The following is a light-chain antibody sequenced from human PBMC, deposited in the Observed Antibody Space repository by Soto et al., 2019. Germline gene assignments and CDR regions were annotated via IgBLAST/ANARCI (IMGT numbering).Light chain of an antibody. J-gene: IGKJ5*01. CDR1: QSISSW. Sequence: QITQCPSTPSASVRDRATITCRASQSISSWLAWYQQKPGKAPKLLIYDASSLESGVPSRFSGSGSGTEFTLTISSLQPEDFATYYCQQANTFPLTFGQGTRLEIK. CDR2: DAS. CDR3: QQANTFPLT. V-gene: IGKV1-5*01.